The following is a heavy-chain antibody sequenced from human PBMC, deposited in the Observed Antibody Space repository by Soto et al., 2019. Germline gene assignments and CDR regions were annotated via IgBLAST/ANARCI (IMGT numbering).Heavy chain of an antibody. CDR2: IKTKPDDGTI. J-gene: IGHJ4*02. CDR3: TTSNLGVDF. CDR1: GLIFSDVW. Sequence: GGSLRLSCAASGLIFSDVWMTWVRQAPGKGLEWVGRIKTKPDDGTIDYAAPVRGRFTISRDDSKNTLYLQMTSLTPDDTGVYYCTTSNLGVDFWGPGTLVT. D-gene: IGHD1-1*01. V-gene: IGHV3-15*01.